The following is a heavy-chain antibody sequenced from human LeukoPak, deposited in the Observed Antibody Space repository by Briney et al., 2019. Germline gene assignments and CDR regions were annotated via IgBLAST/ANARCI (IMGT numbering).Heavy chain of an antibody. J-gene: IGHJ4*02. Sequence: GGSLRLSCAASGFTFSTYAMGWVRQAPGKGLEWVSAIRGNGGSTYYTESVKGRFSTSTDTSKNTLYLKMNSLRGEDTAVYYCGALPSGYYPWYFDYWGQGTLVTVSS. CDR2: IRGNGGST. CDR1: GFTFSTYA. CDR3: GALPSGYYPWYFDY. V-gene: IGHV3-23*01. D-gene: IGHD3-22*01.